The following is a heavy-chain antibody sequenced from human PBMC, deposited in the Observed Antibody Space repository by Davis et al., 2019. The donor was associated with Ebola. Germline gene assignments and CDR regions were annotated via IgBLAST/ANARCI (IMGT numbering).Heavy chain of an antibody. J-gene: IGHJ4*02. CDR3: AGGAGGWSDY. V-gene: IGHV1-18*04. D-gene: IGHD6-19*01. CDR1: GYNFNAYG. CDR2: ISAFTPNT. Sequence: AASVKVSCKASGYNFNAYGVTWVRQAPGQGLEWMGWISAFTPNTNYAQKFQDRVTMTKDTSTTTAYLELGRLRSDDTAIYFCAGGAGGWSDYWGQGTLVTVS.